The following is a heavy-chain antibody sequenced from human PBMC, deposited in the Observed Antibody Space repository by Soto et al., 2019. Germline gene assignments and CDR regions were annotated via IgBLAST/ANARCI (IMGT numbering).Heavy chain of an antibody. Sequence: SVKVSCKASGGTFSSYAISWVRQAPGQGLEWMGGIIPIFGTANYAQKFQGRVTITADESTSTAYMELSSLRSEDTAVYYCAREVTAARPGYYYYYYGMDVWGQGTTVTVS. CDR2: IIPIFGTA. V-gene: IGHV1-69*13. D-gene: IGHD6-6*01. J-gene: IGHJ6*02. CDR3: AREVTAARPGYYYYYYGMDV. CDR1: GGTFSSYA.